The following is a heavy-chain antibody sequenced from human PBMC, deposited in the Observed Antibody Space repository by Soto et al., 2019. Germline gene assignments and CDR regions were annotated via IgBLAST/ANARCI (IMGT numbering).Heavy chain of an antibody. Sequence: SVKVSCKASGGTFSSYAISWVRQAPGQGLEWMGGIIPIFGTANYAQKFQGRVAITADESTSTAYMELSSLRSEDTAVYYCAREAAQGIPASSLLGMDVSGQGPTVTVYS. D-gene: IGHD2-2*01. J-gene: IGHJ6*02. CDR3: AREAAQGIPASSLLGMDV. V-gene: IGHV1-69*13. CDR1: GGTFSSYA. CDR2: IIPIFGTA.